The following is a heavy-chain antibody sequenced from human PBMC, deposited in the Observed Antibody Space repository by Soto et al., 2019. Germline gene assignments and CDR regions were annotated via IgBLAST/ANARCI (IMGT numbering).Heavy chain of an antibody. D-gene: IGHD6-19*01. V-gene: IGHV3-53*01. J-gene: IGHJ6*02. CDR2: IYSGGST. CDR1: GSTVSSNY. CDR3: ARERYKPGYSSGWWGYEWELPGYYYYGMDV. Sequence: EVQLVESGGGLIQPGGSLRLSRAASGSTVSSNYMSWVRQAPGKGLEWVSVIYSGGSTYYADSVKGRFTISRDNSKNTLYLQMNSLRAEDTAVYYCARERYKPGYSSGWWGYEWELPGYYYYGMDVWGQGTTVTVSS.